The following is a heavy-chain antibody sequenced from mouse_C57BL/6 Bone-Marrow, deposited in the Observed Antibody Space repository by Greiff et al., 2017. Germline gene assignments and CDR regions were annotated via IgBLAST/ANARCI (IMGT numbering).Heavy chain of an antibody. CDR1: GYTFTSYW. V-gene: IGHV1-7*01. CDR2: INPSSGYT. CDR3: ARWWYFDV. J-gene: IGHJ1*03. Sequence: VQLQQSGAELAKPGASVKLSCKASGYTFTSYWMHWVKQRPGQGLEWIGYINPSSGYTKYNQKFKDKATLNADKSSSTAYMQLSSLTYEDSAVYYCARWWYFDVWGTGTTVTVSS.